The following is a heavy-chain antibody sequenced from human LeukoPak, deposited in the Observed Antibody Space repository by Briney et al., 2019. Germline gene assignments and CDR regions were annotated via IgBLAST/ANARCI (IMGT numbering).Heavy chain of an antibody. Sequence: GGSLRLSCAASGFTFSGYSMNWVRQAPGKGLEWVSYISSRSSTIYYADSVKGRFTVSRDNVKNLLYLQMNSLRAEDTAVYYCVRDELEWGYWGQGTLVTVSS. V-gene: IGHV3-48*01. CDR2: ISSRSSTI. CDR3: VRDELEWGY. CDR1: GFTFSGYS. J-gene: IGHJ4*02. D-gene: IGHD3-3*01.